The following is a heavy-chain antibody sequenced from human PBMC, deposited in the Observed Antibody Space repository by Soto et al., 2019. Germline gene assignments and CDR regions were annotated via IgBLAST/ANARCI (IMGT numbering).Heavy chain of an antibody. CDR2: MYYTGVT. J-gene: IGHJ6*02. V-gene: IGHV4-61*01. CDR1: GGSVRSGNHF. Sequence: LSLTCSVSGGSVRSGNHFWNWIRQPPGRGLEWLGYMYYTGVTNYNPSLKSRVSMSVDTSKDQFSLNLTSLTAADTAVYYCARGGEPIGYYGLEVWGQGTTVTVSS. CDR3: ARGGEPIGYYGLEV.